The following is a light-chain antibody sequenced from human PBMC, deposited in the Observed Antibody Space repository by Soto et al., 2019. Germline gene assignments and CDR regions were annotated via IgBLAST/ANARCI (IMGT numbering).Light chain of an antibody. CDR1: NTDIGGYNY. J-gene: IGLJ1*01. Sequence: QSALTQPDSVSGSPGESITISCTGTNTDIGGYNYVSWYQQHPGKAPKLVIYDVSSRPSGVSSRFSGSKSGYTASLTISGLQAEDDAHYYCSSYRTYLTLEVFGAGTKLTVL. CDR2: DVS. V-gene: IGLV2-14*03. CDR3: SSYRTYLTLEV.